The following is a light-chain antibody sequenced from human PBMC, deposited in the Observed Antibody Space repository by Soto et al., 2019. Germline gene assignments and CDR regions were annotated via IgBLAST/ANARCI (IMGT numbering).Light chain of an antibody. J-gene: IGLJ2*01. Sequence: QSVLTQPPSASGSPGQSVTISCTGTDSDVGAYKFVSWYQHRPGKAPQLIIYEVTNRPSGISSRFSGSKSGNTASLTISGLQPDDEADYISSSYTGSRSPWIFGGGTKVTVL. V-gene: IGLV2-14*01. CDR2: EVT. CDR3: SSYTGSRSPWI. CDR1: DSDVGAYKF.